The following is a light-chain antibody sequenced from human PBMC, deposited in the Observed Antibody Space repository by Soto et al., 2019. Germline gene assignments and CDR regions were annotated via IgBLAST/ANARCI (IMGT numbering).Light chain of an antibody. Sequence: EIALTQSPGTLSVSPGERATRTCSASQTISSNDLAWYQQNPGQAPSLLIYGASSRATGIPDRFSGSGSGTDFTLTISRLEPEDSAIYDCQQYVSWTFGQGTKVEIK. J-gene: IGKJ1*01. CDR2: GAS. V-gene: IGKV3-20*01. CDR3: QQYVSWT. CDR1: QTISSND.